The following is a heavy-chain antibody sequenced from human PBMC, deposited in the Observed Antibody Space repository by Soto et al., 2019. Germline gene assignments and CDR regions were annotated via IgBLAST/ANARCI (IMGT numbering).Heavy chain of an antibody. CDR1: GGSISIYY. Sequence: SETLSLTCTVSGGSISIYYWSWIRQPPGKGLEWIGYIYYSGSTNYNPSLKSRVTISVDTSQNQFSLKLSSVTAADTAVYYCARGRLEGWYELAFESWGQGTMVTVAS. CDR3: ARGRLEGWYELAFES. CDR2: IYYSGST. V-gene: IGHV4-59*01. J-gene: IGHJ3*02. D-gene: IGHD3-10*01.